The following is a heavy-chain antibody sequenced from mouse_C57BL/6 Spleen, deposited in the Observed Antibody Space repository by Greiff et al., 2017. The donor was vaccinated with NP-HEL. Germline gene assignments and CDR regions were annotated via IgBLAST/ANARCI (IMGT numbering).Heavy chain of an antibody. CDR3: TRGDWDVHYFDY. CDR1: GYTFTDYE. J-gene: IGHJ2*01. V-gene: IGHV1-15*01. D-gene: IGHD4-1*01. CDR2: IDPETGGT. Sequence: VQLQQSGAELVRPGASVTLSCKASGYTFTDYEMHWVKQTPVHGLEWIGAIDPETGGTAYNQKFKGKAILTADKSSSTASMELRSLTSEDSAVYYCTRGDWDVHYFDYWGQGTTRTVSS.